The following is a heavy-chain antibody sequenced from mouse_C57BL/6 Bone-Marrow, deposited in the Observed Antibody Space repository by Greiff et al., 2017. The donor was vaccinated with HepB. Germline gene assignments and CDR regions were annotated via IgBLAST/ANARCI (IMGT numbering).Heavy chain of an antibody. V-gene: IGHV1-81*01. Sequence: QVQLQQSGAELARPGASVKLSCKASGYTFTSYGISWVKQRTGQGLEWIGEIYPRSGNTYYNEKFKGKATLTADKSSSTAYMELRSLTSEDSAVYFSARRGGYAMDYWGQGTSVTVSS. CDR2: IYPRSGNT. CDR3: ARRGGYAMDY. CDR1: GYTFTSYG. J-gene: IGHJ4*01.